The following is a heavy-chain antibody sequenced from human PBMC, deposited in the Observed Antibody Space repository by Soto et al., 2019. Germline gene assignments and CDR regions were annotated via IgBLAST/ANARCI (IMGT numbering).Heavy chain of an antibody. Sequence: QEQLVQSGAEVKKPGSSVKVSCKASGGLFSSYPISWVRQVPGQGLEWMGGIITFFQTAYSTHRFQGRVTITADESTNTAYMELSSLRSEDTAIYYCARGGSGYTWFNEFWGQGTLVTVSS. V-gene: IGHV1-69*01. D-gene: IGHD3-22*01. CDR1: GGLFSSYP. CDR3: ARGGSGYTWFNEF. CDR2: IITFFQTA. J-gene: IGHJ4*02.